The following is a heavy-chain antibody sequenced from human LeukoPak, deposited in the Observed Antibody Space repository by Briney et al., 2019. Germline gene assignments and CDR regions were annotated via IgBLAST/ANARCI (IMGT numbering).Heavy chain of an antibody. Sequence: GGSLRLSCAASGFTFSSYEMNWVRQAPGKGLEWVSYISSSGSNIYYADSVKGRFTISRDNAKNSLYLQMNSLRAEDTAVYYCASKKESGSYYNGGFDYWGEGTLVTVSS. CDR1: GFTFSSYE. D-gene: IGHD3-10*01. CDR2: ISSSGSNI. J-gene: IGHJ4*02. CDR3: ASKKESGSYYNGGFDY. V-gene: IGHV3-48*03.